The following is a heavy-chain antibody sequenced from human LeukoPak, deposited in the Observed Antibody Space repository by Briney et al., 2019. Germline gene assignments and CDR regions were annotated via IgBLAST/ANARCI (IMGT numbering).Heavy chain of an antibody. D-gene: IGHD5-12*01. J-gene: IGHJ4*02. CDR1: GYTFTTHY. Sequence: ASVKVSCKASGYTFTTHYMHWVRQAPGQGLEWMGLINPSGTTTNYAQKFRGRVTMTRDLSTSTDYMELSSLRSDDTAVYYCASQDSGYGGSDWGQGTLVTVSS. CDR2: INPSGTTT. V-gene: IGHV1-46*01. CDR3: ASQDSGYGGSD.